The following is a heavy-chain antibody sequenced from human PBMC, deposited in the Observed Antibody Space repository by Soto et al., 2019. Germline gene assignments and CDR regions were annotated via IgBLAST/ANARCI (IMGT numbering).Heavy chain of an antibody. CDR2: ISPMFGAA. J-gene: IGHJ4*02. CDR1: GGTFNTYA. V-gene: IGHV1-69*19. Sequence: QVQLVQSGAEMKKPGSSVKVSCQSSGGTFNTYAMNWVRQAPGQGPEWMGDISPMFGAANYAPKFQGRVTITADDSTGTSYMQLSSLTSGDAALYFCAGEVRVHTPAFVYWGQGTLVTVSS. CDR3: AGEVRVHTPAFVY. D-gene: IGHD3-10*01.